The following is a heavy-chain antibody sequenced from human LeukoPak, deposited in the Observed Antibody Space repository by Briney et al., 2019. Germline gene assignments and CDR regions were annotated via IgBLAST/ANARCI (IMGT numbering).Heavy chain of an antibody. CDR3: AREFPPPGYYYYGMDV. CDR2: ISAYNGNT. Sequence: ASVKVSCKASGYTFTTYYISWVRQAPGQGLEWMGWISAYNGNTNYAQKFQGRVTMTTDTSTSTAYVELRSLRSDDTAVYYCAREFPPPGYYYYGMDVWGQGTTVTVSS. D-gene: IGHD3-10*01. CDR1: GYTFTTYY. V-gene: IGHV1-18*01. J-gene: IGHJ6*02.